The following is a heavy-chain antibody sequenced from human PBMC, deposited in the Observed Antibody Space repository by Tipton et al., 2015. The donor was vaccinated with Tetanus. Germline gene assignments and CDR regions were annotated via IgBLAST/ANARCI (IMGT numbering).Heavy chain of an antibody. J-gene: IGHJ4*02. CDR2: TAYTGGA. V-gene: IGHV4-39*01. Sequence: TLSLTCSVSGASIKTDSFFWGWVRQPPGKGLEWIGSTAYTGGAFYSPSFRGRASMPVDTSTNVFSLKVPSVTAADTARYFCVRHWGMPLGAYAFNYWGQGALVTVSS. CDR3: VRHWGMPLGAYAFNY. CDR1: GASIKTDSFF. D-gene: IGHD3-16*01.